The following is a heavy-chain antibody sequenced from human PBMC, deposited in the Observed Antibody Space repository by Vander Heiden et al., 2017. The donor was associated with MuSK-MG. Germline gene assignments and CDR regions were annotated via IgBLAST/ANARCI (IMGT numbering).Heavy chain of an antibody. D-gene: IGHD3-10*01. CDR3: ARDNRITMVRRRPAGYYGMDV. Sequence: QVQLVQSGAEVKKPGSSVKVSCKASGGTFSSYAISWVRQAPGQGLEWMGGIIPIFGIANYAQKFQGRVTITADKSTSTAYMELSSLRSEDTAVYYCARDNRITMVRRRPAGYYGMDVWGQGTTVTVSS. CDR1: GGTFSSYA. V-gene: IGHV1-69*17. CDR2: IIPIFGIA. J-gene: IGHJ6*02.